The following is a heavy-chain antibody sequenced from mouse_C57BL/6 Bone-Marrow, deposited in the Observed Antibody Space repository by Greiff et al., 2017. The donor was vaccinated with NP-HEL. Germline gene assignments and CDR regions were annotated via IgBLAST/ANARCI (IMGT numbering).Heavy chain of an antibody. D-gene: IGHD3-2*02. J-gene: IGHJ2*01. Sequence: QVQLKQPGTELVKPGASVKLSCKASGYTFTSYWMHWLKQRPGQGLEWIGNINPNNGGTNDNEKFKTKATLTVDKSSSTAYMQLSSLTSEDSAVYYWARDSGCAFDYWGRGTTLTVSA. V-gene: IGHV1-53*01. CDR3: ARDSGCAFDY. CDR2: INPNNGGT. CDR1: GYTFTSYW.